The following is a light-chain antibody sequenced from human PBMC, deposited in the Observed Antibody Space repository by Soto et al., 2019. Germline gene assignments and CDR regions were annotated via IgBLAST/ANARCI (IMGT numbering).Light chain of an antibody. CDR2: KAS. CDR1: QSISSW. J-gene: IGKJ1*01. CDR3: QQYNTHRAWT. Sequence: DIQMTQSPSTLSASVGDRVTITCRASQSISSWLAWYQQKPGKAPNLLIHKASTLLSGVPSRFXGSGSGTELTLTISSLHPDDFATYYCQQYNTHRAWTFGQGTKVEIK. V-gene: IGKV1-5*03.